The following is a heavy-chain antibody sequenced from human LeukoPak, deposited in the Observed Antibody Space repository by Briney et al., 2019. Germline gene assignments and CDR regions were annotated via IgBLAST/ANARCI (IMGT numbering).Heavy chain of an antibody. CDR3: AREPSDTAFDY. V-gene: IGHV3-9*01. J-gene: IGHJ4*02. Sequence: GGSLRLSCAASGFTFDDYAMHWVRQAPGKGLEWVSGISWNSGSIGYADSVEGRFTISRDNAKNSLYLQMNSLRAEDTALYYCAREPSDTAFDYWGQGTLVTVSS. CDR1: GFTFDDYA. D-gene: IGHD5-18*01. CDR2: ISWNSGSI.